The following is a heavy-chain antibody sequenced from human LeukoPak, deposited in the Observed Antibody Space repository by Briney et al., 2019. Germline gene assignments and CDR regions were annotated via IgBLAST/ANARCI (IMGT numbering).Heavy chain of an antibody. CDR3: AKAMGATLFDY. CDR1: GFTFSNYG. J-gene: IGHJ4*02. V-gene: IGHV3-23*01. Sequence: GGTLRLSCAASGFTFSNYGMSWVRQAPGKGLEWVSVISGSGGSTYYADSVKGRFTISRDNSKNTLYLQMNSLRAGDTAVYYCAKAMGATLFDYWGQGTLVTVSS. D-gene: IGHD1-26*01. CDR2: ISGSGGST.